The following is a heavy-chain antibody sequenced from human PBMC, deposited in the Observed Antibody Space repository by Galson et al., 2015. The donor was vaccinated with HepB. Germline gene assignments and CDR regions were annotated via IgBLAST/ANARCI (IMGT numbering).Heavy chain of an antibody. D-gene: IGHD5-18*01. V-gene: IGHV3-7*01. CDR1: GFTFSSYW. CDR3: ARDEGDGVPLDVDTAIVY. CDR2: IKQDGSEK. J-gene: IGHJ4*02. Sequence: SLRLSCAASGFTFSSYWMSWVRQAPGKGLEWVANIKQDGSEKYYVDSVKGRFTISRDNAKNSLYLQMNSLRAEDTAVYYCARDEGDGVPLDVDTAIVYWGQGTLVTVSS.